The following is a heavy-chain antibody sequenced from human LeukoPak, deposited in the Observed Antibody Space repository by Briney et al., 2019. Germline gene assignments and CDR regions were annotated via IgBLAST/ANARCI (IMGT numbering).Heavy chain of an antibody. CDR2: ISGSGSGGST. J-gene: IGHJ4*02. D-gene: IGHD3-10*01. Sequence: GGSLRLSCAASGFTFSSSAMSWVRQAPGKGLEWVSSISGSGSGGSTYYADSVKGRFTISRDNSKNTLYLQMNSLRAEDTAVYYCARGSYGSGTYPPYYWGQGTLVTVSS. CDR3: ARGSYGSGTYPPYY. V-gene: IGHV3-23*01. CDR1: GFTFSSSA.